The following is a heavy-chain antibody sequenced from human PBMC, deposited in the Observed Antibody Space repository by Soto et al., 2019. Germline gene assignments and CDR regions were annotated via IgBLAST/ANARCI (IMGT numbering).Heavy chain of an antibody. V-gene: IGHV4-30-4*01. Sequence: SETLSLTCTVSGGSISSGDYYWSWIRQPPGKGLEWIGYIYYSGSTYYNPSLKSRVTISVDTSKNQFSLKLSSVTAADTAVYYCARADIAAAGISDYWGQGTLVTVSS. CDR1: GGSISSGDYY. CDR3: ARADIAAAGISDY. J-gene: IGHJ4*02. D-gene: IGHD6-13*01. CDR2: IYYSGST.